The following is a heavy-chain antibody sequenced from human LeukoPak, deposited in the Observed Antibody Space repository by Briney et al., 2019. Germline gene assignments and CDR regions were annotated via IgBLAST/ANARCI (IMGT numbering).Heavy chain of an antibody. J-gene: IGHJ4*03. CDR3: ATENSGSYYGYFDS. V-gene: IGHV3-33*01. D-gene: IGHD1-26*01. Sequence: GGSLRLACAASGFTFSGYGMHWVRQAPGKGLEWVAVIWYDGSNKYYADSVKGRFTISRDNSKNTLYLQMNSLRADDTAVYYCATENSGSYYGYFDSWGQGTLVTVSS. CDR2: IWYDGSNK. CDR1: GFTFSGYG.